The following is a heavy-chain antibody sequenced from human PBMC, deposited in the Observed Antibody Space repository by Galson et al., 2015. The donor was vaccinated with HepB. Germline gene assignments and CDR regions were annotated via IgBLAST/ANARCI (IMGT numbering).Heavy chain of an antibody. V-gene: IGHV3-33*01. CDR3: ARDGDDILTGYYPDV. Sequence: SLRLSCAASGFTFSSYGMHWVRQAPGKGLEWVAVIWYDGSNKYYADSVKGRFTISRDNSKNTLYLQMNSLRAEDTAVYYCARDGDDILTGYYPDVWGQGTTVTVSS. CDR1: GFTFSSYG. D-gene: IGHD3-9*01. CDR2: IWYDGSNK. J-gene: IGHJ6*02.